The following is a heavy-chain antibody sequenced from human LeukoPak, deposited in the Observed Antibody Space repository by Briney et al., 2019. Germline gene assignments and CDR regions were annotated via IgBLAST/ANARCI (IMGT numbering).Heavy chain of an antibody. CDR1: GGSISSYY. CDR2: IYYSGST. Sequence: SGTLSLTCTVSGGSISSYYWSWIRQPPGKGLEWIGYIYYSGSTNYNPSLKSRVTISVDTSKNQFSLKLSSVTAADTAVYYCARGGRFPCDYWGQGTLVTVSS. D-gene: IGHD2-21*01. J-gene: IGHJ4*02. CDR3: ARGGRFPCDY. V-gene: IGHV4-59*01.